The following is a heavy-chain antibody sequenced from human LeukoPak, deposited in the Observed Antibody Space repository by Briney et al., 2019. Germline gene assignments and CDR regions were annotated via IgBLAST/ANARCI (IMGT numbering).Heavy chain of an antibody. CDR3: ARDRTTFGDGYRSLYYYGMDV. Sequence: SETLSLTCTVTGGSISSGGYYWSWIRQHPGKGLEWIGYIYYSGSTYYNPSLKSRVTISVDTSKNQFSLKLSSVTAADTAVYYCARDRTTFGDGYRSLYYYGMDVWGQGTTVTVSS. V-gene: IGHV4-31*03. D-gene: IGHD5-24*01. CDR2: IYYSGST. J-gene: IGHJ6*02. CDR1: GGSISSGGYY.